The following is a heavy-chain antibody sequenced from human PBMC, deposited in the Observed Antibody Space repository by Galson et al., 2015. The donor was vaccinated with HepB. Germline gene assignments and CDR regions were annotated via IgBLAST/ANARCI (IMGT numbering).Heavy chain of an antibody. J-gene: IGHJ6*03. V-gene: IGHV1-8*01. CDR1: GYTFTSYD. CDR2: MNPNSGNT. Sequence: SVKVSCKASGYTFTSYDINWVRQATGQGLEWMGWMNPNSGNTGYAQKFQGRVTMTSNTSISTAYMELSSLRSEDTAVYYCARGYDSSSWYRYYYYYMDVWGKGTTVTVSS. CDR3: ARGYDSSSWYRYYYYYMDV. D-gene: IGHD6-13*01.